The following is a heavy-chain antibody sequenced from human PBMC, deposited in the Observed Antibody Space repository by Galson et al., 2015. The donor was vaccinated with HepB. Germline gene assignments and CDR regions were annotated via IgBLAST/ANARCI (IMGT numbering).Heavy chain of an antibody. Sequence: SLRLSCAASGFTFSSNSMNWVRQAPGKGLEWVASISSSTSHIYYGDSVKGRFTISRDNAKNSLFLQMKSLRAEDTAVYYCARDKRYCRGGSCSYYFDYWGQGTLVTVSS. J-gene: IGHJ4*02. CDR1: GFTFSSNS. CDR2: ISSSTSHI. V-gene: IGHV3-21*06. CDR3: ARDKRYCRGGSCSYYFDY. D-gene: IGHD2-15*01.